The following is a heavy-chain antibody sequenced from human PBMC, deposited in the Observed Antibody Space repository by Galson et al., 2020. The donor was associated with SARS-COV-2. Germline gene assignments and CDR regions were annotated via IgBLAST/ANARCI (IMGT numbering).Heavy chain of an antibody. CDR1: GTSISSGSYS. D-gene: IGHD4-17*01. CDR2: ISLSGGT. CDR3: ARLHYGEYAPEAFDI. V-gene: IGHV4-30-2*01. Sequence: SETLSLTCAVSGTSISSGSYSWNWIRQPPVKGLEWMGYISLSGGTYYNPSLKSRVTISGDRSKNQFSLRLSSVTAADTAVYYCARLHYGEYAPEAFDIWGPGTRVTVAS. J-gene: IGHJ3*02.